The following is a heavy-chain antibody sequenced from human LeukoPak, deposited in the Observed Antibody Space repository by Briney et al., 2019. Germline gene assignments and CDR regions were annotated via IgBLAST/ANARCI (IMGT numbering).Heavy chain of an antibody. Sequence: GGSLRLSCVASAFTFSSYNMKWVRQAPGKGLEWVSSIITSSTYIYSADSMKGRLTISRDTAKNSLYLQMNSLRAEDTAVYYCVRDTFSPDAFDIWGQGTMDTVSS. CDR1: AFTFSSYN. CDR2: IITSSTYI. CDR3: VRDTFSPDAFDI. J-gene: IGHJ3*02. V-gene: IGHV3-21*01. D-gene: IGHD3-16*01.